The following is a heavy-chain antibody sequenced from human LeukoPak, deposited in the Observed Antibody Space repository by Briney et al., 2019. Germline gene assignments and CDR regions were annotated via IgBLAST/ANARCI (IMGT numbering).Heavy chain of an antibody. CDR2: ISSISSTI. Sequence: GGSLRLSCAASGFSFSTFGMNWVRQAPGKGLEWVSYISSISSTIYYAHSVKGRFTISRDNARNSLHLQMNSLRAEDTAVYYCAREYCSSTSCPDAFDIWGQGTMVTVSS. V-gene: IGHV3-48*04. CDR1: GFSFSTFG. D-gene: IGHD2-2*01. CDR3: AREYCSSTSCPDAFDI. J-gene: IGHJ3*02.